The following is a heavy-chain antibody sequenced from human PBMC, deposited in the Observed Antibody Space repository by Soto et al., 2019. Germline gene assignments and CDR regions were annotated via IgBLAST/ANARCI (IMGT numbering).Heavy chain of an antibody. V-gene: IGHV3-74*01. CDR3: ARGGKYYYGSGSYLVDV. Sequence: PGGSLRLSCAASGFTFSSYWMHWVRQAPGKGLVWVSRINSDGSSTSYADSVKGRFTISRDNAKNTLYLQMNSLRAEDTAVYYCARGGKYYYGSGSYLVDVWGKGTTVTVPS. D-gene: IGHD3-10*01. J-gene: IGHJ6*04. CDR2: INSDGSST. CDR1: GFTFSSYW.